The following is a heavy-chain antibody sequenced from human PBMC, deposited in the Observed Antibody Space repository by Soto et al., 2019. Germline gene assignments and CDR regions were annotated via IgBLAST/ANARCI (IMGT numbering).Heavy chain of an antibody. D-gene: IGHD6-19*01. J-gene: IGHJ4*02. V-gene: IGHV1-18*01. Sequence: ASVKVSCKASGYTFTSYGISWVRQSPGQGLEWMGWISAYNGNTNYAQKLQGRVTMTTDTSTSTAYMELRSLRSDDTAVYYCARSSITIAVAGTFDYWGQGTLVTVSS. CDR3: ARSSITIAVAGTFDY. CDR1: GYTFTSYG. CDR2: ISAYNGNT.